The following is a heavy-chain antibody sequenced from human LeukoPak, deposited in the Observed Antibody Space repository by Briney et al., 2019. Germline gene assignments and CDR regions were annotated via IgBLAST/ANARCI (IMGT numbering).Heavy chain of an antibody. Sequence: TGGSLRLSCAASGFTFSTYSMNWVRQAPGKGLEWVSSIISISIYIYYADSVKGRFTISSDNAKNSLYLQMNSPRAEDTAVYYCARDPQYCSGGSCYSFDYWGQGTLVTVSS. V-gene: IGHV3-21*01. J-gene: IGHJ4*02. CDR3: ARDPQYCSGGSCYSFDY. D-gene: IGHD2-15*01. CDR2: IISISIYI. CDR1: GFTFSTYS.